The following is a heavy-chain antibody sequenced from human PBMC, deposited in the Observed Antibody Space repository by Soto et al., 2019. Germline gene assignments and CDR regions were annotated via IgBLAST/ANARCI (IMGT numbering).Heavy chain of an antibody. D-gene: IGHD2-2*01. CDR2: IIPMFGKA. CDR3: PRRYCISTSCHYSGMDV. Sequence: QVQLVQSGAEVKKPGSSVRVSCKASGGTFSTYTINWVRQAPGQGLEWMGGIIPMFGKANYAQKFQGRVTISAEESTSTAYMELRSPRSADTAAYSCPRRYCISTSCHYSGMDVWGQGTTVTVSS. CDR1: GGTFSTYT. V-gene: IGHV1-69*12. J-gene: IGHJ6*02.